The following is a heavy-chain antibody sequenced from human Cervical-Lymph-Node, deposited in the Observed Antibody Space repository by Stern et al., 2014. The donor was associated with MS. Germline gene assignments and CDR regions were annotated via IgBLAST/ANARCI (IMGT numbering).Heavy chain of an antibody. V-gene: IGHV4-61*02. CDR3: AAPPYCSGAVFYNALDV. CDR2: SYTGGSP. J-gene: IGHJ6*02. D-gene: IGHD3-10*01. Sequence: QVQLVQSGPGLVKPSQTLSLTCSVSGGSISSGSFSLTWLRQPDGMGLEWVGRSYTGGSPNSNPPLKSRVTILVHPSKNQFSLRLSSVAAADTAVYCCAAPPYCSGAVFYNALDVWGQGTTVTVSS. CDR1: GGSISSGSFS.